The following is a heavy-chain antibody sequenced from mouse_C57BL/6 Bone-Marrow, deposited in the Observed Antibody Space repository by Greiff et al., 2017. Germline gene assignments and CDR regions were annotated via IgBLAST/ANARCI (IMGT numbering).Heavy chain of an antibody. CDR3: ARNFNWDDYYAMDY. Sequence: QVQLQQSGPGLVQPSQSLSITCTVSGFSLTSYGVHWVRQSPGKGLEWLGVIWSGGSTDYNAAFISSLSIRKDNSKSQVFFKMNSLQADDTAIYYCARNFNWDDYYAMDYWGQGTSVTVSS. CDR2: IWSGGST. D-gene: IGHD4-1*01. V-gene: IGHV2-2*01. CDR1: GFSLTSYG. J-gene: IGHJ4*01.